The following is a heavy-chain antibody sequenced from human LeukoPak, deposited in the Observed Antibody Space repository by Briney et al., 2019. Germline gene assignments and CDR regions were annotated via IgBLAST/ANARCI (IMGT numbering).Heavy chain of an antibody. CDR1: GFTFSSYS. CDR2: ISSSSSYI. D-gene: IGHD6-6*01. V-gene: IGHV3-21*01. J-gene: IGHJ6*02. Sequence: GGSLRLSCAASGFTFSSYSMNWVRQAPGKGLEWVSSISSSSSYICYADSVKGRFTISRDNAKNSLYLQMNSLRAEDTAVYYCAREGSSSPGDYYYYYGMDVWGQGTTVTVSS. CDR3: AREGSSSPGDYYYYYGMDV.